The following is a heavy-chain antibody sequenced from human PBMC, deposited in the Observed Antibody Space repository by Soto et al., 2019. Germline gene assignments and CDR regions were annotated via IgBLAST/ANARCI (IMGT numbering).Heavy chain of an antibody. V-gene: IGHV3-21*01. J-gene: IGHJ4*02. CDR3: ARDTPSSSGSLDY. CDR1: GFTFSSYS. D-gene: IGHD6-19*01. CDR2: ISSSSSYI. Sequence: EVQLVESGGGLVKPGGSLRLSCAASGFTFSSYSMNWVREAPGKGLEWVSAISSSSSYIYYADSVKGRLTISRDNAKNSLYLQMNSLRAAHTAVYYCARDTPSSSGSLDYWGQGTLVTVSS.